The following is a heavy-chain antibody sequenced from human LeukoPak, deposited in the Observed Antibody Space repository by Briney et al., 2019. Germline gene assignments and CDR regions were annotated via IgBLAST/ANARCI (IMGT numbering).Heavy chain of an antibody. Sequence: GGSLRLSCAASGFTFSSYAMSWVRQAPGKGLEWVSAISGSGGSTYYADSVKGRFTISRDNSKNTLYLQMNSLRAEDTAVYYCAKDGFKAAAGTSGFDPWGQGTLVTVSS. J-gene: IGHJ5*02. CDR3: AKDGFKAAAGTSGFDP. D-gene: IGHD6-13*01. CDR1: GFTFSSYA. V-gene: IGHV3-23*01. CDR2: ISGSGGST.